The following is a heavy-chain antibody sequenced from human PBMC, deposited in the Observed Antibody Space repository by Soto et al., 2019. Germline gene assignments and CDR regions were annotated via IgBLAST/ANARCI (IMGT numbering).Heavy chain of an antibody. J-gene: IGHJ5*02. Sequence: GGSQTLFPPATGLPFRNYAMMWVRQAQGKGLKWVSGISGRGAVIFHADSVRGRFTISRDNSKNTLYLQMNSLRAEDTALYYCAKFGNYDMLTGQGGFDPWGQGTLVTVSS. V-gene: IGHV3-23*01. CDR3: AKFGNYDMLTGQGGFDP. D-gene: IGHD3-9*01. CDR2: ISGRGAVI. CDR1: GLPFRNYA.